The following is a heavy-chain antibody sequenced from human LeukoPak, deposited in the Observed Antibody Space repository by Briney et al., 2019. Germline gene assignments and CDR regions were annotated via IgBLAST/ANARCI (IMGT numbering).Heavy chain of an antibody. CDR1: GGTFSSYT. CDR3: ARGDSSGWYIQAFDI. J-gene: IGHJ3*02. V-gene: IGHV1-69*02. D-gene: IGHD6-19*01. Sequence: RASVKVSCKASGGTFSSYTISWVRQAPGQGLEWMGRIIPILGIANYAQKFQGRVTITADKSTSTAYMELSSLRSEDTAVYYCARGDSSGWYIQAFDIWGQGTMVTVSS. CDR2: IIPILGIA.